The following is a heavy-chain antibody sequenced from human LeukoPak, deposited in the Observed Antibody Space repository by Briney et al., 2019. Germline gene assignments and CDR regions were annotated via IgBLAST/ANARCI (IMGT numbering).Heavy chain of an antibody. Sequence: GRSLRLSCAASGFTFSSYAMHWVRQPPGKGLEWVAVISYDGSNKYYADSVKGRFTISRDNSKNTLYLQMNSLRAEDTAVYYCARARGAFDYWGQGTLVTVSS. CDR1: GFTFSSYA. D-gene: IGHD3-16*01. CDR2: ISYDGSNK. CDR3: ARARGAFDY. J-gene: IGHJ4*02. V-gene: IGHV3-30*04.